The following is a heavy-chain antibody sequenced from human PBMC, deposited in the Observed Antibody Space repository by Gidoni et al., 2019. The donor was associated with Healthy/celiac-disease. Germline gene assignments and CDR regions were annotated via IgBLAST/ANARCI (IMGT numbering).Heavy chain of an antibody. V-gene: IGHV3-30*03. CDR1: GFTFSSYG. CDR2: ISYDGSNK. Sequence: QVQLVESGGGVVQPGRSLRLSCAASGFTFSSYGMHWVRQAPGKGLEWVAVISYDGSNKYYADSVKGRFTISRDNSKNTLYLQMNSLRAEDTAVYYCARDYSNYGFGYWGQGTLVTVSS. CDR3: ARDYSNYGFGY. J-gene: IGHJ4*02. D-gene: IGHD4-4*01.